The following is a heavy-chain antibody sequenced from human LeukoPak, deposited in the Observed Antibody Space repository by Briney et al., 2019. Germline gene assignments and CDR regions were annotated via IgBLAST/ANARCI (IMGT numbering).Heavy chain of an antibody. D-gene: IGHD6-6*01. V-gene: IGHV3-23*01. Sequence: GGSLRLSCAASGVTFSSYGMHWVRQAPGKGLEWVSAISPSGGSTYYADSVKGRFTISRDNSKNTLYLQMNSLRAEDTAVYYCAKRPDYFDYWGQGTLVTVSS. CDR1: GVTFSSYG. J-gene: IGHJ4*02. CDR3: AKRPDYFDY. CDR2: ISPSGGST.